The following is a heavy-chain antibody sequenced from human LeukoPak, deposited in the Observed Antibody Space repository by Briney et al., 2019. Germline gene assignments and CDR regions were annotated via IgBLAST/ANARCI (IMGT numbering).Heavy chain of an antibody. CDR3: ARAGSFVVVPAATAYYYYMDV. V-gene: IGHV1-18*04. D-gene: IGHD2-2*01. CDR1: GYTFTGYY. J-gene: IGHJ6*03. CDR2: ISAYNGNT. Sequence: ASVKVSCKASGYTFTGYYMHWVRQAPGQGLEWMGWISAYNGNTNYAQKLQGRVTMTTDTSTSTAYMELRSLRSDDTAVYYCARAGSFVVVPAATAYYYYMDVWGKGTTVTISS.